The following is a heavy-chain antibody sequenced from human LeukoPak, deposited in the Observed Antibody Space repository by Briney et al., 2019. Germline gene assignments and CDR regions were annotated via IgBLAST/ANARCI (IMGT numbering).Heavy chain of an antibody. CDR2: IYYNGNT. CDR1: GGSISSSNYY. V-gene: IGHV4-39*07. CDR3: ARYGLLRLSEINAFHI. Sequence: SETLSLTCTVSGGSISSSNYYWVWIRQPPGKGLEWIGSIYYNGNTYYSPSLKSRVTISIDTPKNQFSLKLNSVTAADTAVYYCARYGLLRLSEINAFHIWGQGTMVTVSS. D-gene: IGHD5-18*01. J-gene: IGHJ3*02.